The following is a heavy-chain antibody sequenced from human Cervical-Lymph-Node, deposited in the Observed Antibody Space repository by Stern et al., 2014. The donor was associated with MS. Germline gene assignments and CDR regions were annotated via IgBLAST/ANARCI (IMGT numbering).Heavy chain of an antibody. J-gene: IGHJ6*02. CDR2: IIPIFGTP. V-gene: IGHV1-69*01. D-gene: IGHD4-17*01. Sequence: VQLVESGAEVKKPGSSVKVSCKASGGTFSSYPIIWVRQAPGQGLEGMGGIIPIFGTPNYAQKFQGRVTITADDSSSTAYMELSSLRSEDTAVYYCASPVTLTVGAMDVWGQGTTVTVSS. CDR1: GGTFSSYP. CDR3: ASPVTLTVGAMDV.